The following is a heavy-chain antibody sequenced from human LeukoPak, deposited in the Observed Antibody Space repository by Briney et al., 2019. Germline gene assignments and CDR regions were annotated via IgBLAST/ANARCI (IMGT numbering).Heavy chain of an antibody. D-gene: IGHD6-19*01. J-gene: IGHJ4*02. CDR2: IRYDGSNK. V-gene: IGHV3-30*02. Sequence: GGSLRLSCAASGFTFSGSAMHWVRQAPGKGLEWVAFIRYDGSNKYYADSVKGRFTISRDNSENTLYLQMNSLRAEDTAVYYCAKVRWDNSGWYYLDYWGQGTLVTVSS. CDR1: GFTFSGSA. CDR3: AKVRWDNSGWYYLDY.